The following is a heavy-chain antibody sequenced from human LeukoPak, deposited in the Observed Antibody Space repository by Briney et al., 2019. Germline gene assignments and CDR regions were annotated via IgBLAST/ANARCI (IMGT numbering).Heavy chain of an antibody. CDR2: IYYSGST. J-gene: IGHJ4*02. Sequence: SETLSLTCTVSGGSISTYYWSWIRQPPGKGLEWIGYIYYSGSTNYNPSLKSRVTISVDTSKNQFSLKLSSVTAADTAVYYCASPFYGAQYYFDYWGQGTLVTVSS. CDR1: GGSISTYY. CDR3: ASPFYGAQYYFDY. D-gene: IGHD4-17*01. V-gene: IGHV4-59*08.